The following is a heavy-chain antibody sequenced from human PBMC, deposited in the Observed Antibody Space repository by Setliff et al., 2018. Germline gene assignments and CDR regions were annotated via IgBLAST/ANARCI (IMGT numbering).Heavy chain of an antibody. J-gene: IGHJ4*02. CDR2: IYSSGTT. D-gene: IGHD3-10*01. V-gene: IGHV3-66*02. CDR1: GFTFSSYA. CDR3: HCGDSRFGLIDY. Sequence: GGSLRLSCAASGFTFSSYAMSWVRQAPGKGLEWVSSIYSSGTTKSADSVTGRFTISRDNSKNTLYLQMNSLRPEDTALYFCHCGDSRFGLIDYWGQGIMVTV.